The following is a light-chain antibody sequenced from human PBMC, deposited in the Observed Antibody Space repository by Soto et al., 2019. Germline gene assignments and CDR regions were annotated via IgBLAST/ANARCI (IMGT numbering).Light chain of an antibody. V-gene: IGKV1-12*01. CDR2: SAS. Sequence: DIQMTQSPSSVSASVGDRVTITCRASQDINNWLAWYQQKPGQAPQLLIYSASTLQSGVPSRFSGSGSETEFSLTIRALQPEDFATYYCQQLSRYPLTVGGGTKVDIK. CDR3: QQLSRYPLT. J-gene: IGKJ4*01. CDR1: QDINNW.